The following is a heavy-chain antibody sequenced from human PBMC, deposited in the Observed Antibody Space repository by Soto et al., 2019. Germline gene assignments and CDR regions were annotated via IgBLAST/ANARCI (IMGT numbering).Heavy chain of an antibody. V-gene: IGHV1-69*12. CDR2: IIPIFGTA. CDR1: GGTFSSYA. Sequence: QVQLVQSGAEVKKPGSSVKVSCKASGGTFSSYAISWVRQAPGQGLEWMGGIIPIFGTANYAQKFQGRVTSTADESTSTAYMELSSLRSEDTAVYYCARVPRDDTTFDYYYGMDVWGQGTTVTVSS. CDR3: ARVPRDDTTFDYYYGMDV. D-gene: IGHD3-22*01. J-gene: IGHJ6*02.